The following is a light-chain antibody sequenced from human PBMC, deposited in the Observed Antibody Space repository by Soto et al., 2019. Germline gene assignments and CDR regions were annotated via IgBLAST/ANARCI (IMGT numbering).Light chain of an antibody. Sequence: QSVLTQPPSASGSPGQSVTISCTGTSSDVGGYNYVSWYQQHPGKAPKLMIYEVSKRPSGVPDRFSGSKSGNTASLTVSGLQAEDEADYYCSSYAGSNPEVFGGGTKLTVL. V-gene: IGLV2-8*01. J-gene: IGLJ2*01. CDR1: SSDVGGYNY. CDR3: SSYAGSNPEV. CDR2: EVS.